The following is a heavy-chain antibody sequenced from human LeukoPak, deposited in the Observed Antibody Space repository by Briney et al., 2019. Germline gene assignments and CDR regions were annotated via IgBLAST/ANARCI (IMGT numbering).Heavy chain of an antibody. Sequence: GGSLRLSCAASGFTFSSYAMSWVRQAPGKGLEWVSAISGSGGSTYYADSVKGRFTISRDNSKNTLYLQMNSLRAEDTAVYYCAKEPEPITMIVVDWYFDLWGRGTLVTVSS. J-gene: IGHJ2*01. V-gene: IGHV3-23*01. D-gene: IGHD3-22*01. CDR3: AKEPEPITMIVVDWYFDL. CDR2: ISGSGGST. CDR1: GFTFSSYA.